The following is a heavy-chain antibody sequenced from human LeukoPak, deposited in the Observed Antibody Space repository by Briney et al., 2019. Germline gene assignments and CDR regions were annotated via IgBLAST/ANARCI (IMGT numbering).Heavy chain of an antibody. CDR1: GFTFSSYA. Sequence: GGSLRLSCAASGFTFSSYAMSWVRQAPGMGLEWVSSIGSSGDITYYADSVKGRFTISRDNSKNTLYLQMNSLRAEDTAVYYCAKDIDNGDYVVYWGQGTLVTVSS. CDR3: AKDIDNGDYVVY. D-gene: IGHD4-17*01. CDR2: IGSSGDIT. J-gene: IGHJ4*02. V-gene: IGHV3-23*01.